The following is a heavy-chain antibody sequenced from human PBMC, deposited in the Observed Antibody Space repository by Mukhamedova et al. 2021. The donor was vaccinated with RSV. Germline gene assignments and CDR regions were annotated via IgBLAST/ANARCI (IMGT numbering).Heavy chain of an antibody. Sequence: KGRFTISRDNSKNTLYLQMNSLRAEDTAVYYCARDTGGYGSGSYLTYWGQGTLVTVSS. V-gene: IGHV3-30*01. D-gene: IGHD3-10*01. CDR3: ARDTGGYGSGSYLTY. J-gene: IGHJ4*02.